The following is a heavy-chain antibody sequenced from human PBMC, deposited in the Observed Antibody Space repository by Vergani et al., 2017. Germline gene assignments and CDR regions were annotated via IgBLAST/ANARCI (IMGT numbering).Heavy chain of an antibody. V-gene: IGHV3-49*04. D-gene: IGHD5-18*01. CDR2: IINKAYGGTT. CDR1: GFSFGDYA. J-gene: IGHJ4*02. Sequence: EVQLVESGGGLVPPGRSLRLSCAASGFSFGDYAMTWVRQAPGKGLEWVAFIINKAYGGTTEYAASVKGRFTISRYDSKRLAYLQLSGLKTEDTAVYFCSRGRGYSFGYSDYWGQGTLVTVSS. CDR3: SRGRGYSFGYSDY.